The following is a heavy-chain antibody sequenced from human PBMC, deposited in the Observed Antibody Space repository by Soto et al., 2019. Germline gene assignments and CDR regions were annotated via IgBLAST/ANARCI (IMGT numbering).Heavy chain of an antibody. CDR2: INPSDDTI. D-gene: IGHD2-2*01. V-gene: IGHV1-46*01. J-gene: IGHJ6*02. CDR3: ARDQRGCSRTRCYPLGHYGMDV. Sequence: QVQLVQSGAEVKKPGASVKVSCKASGYTVTTYYMHWVRQAPGQGLEWMGIINPSDDTIIYAQKFQGRVTMTGDTSTSTVYMELSSLRSEDTAVYFCARDQRGCSRTRCYPLGHYGMDVWGQGTTVTVSS. CDR1: GYTVTTYY.